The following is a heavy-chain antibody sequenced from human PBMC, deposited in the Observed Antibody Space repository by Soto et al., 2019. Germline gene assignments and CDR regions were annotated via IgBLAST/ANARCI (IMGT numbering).Heavy chain of an antibody. V-gene: IGHV1-18*01. CDR1: GYTFTSYG. D-gene: IGHD3-10*01. CDR3: ARVYRITMVRGELSEY. J-gene: IGHJ4*02. Sequence: QVQLVQSGAEVKKPGASVKVSCNSSGYTFTSYGISWVRQAPGQGLEWMGWISAYNGNTNYAQKLQGRVTMTTDTSTSTAYMELRSLRSDDTAVYYCARVYRITMVRGELSEYWGQGTLVTVYS. CDR2: ISAYNGNT.